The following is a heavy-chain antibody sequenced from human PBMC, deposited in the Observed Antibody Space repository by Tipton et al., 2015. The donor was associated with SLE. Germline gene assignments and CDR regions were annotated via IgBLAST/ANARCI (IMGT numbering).Heavy chain of an antibody. CDR3: ARAGFSRNWYMYWHFDP. Sequence: LRLSCAVYGRSFIGSYWTWIRQPPGKGLEWIGDIDHSGVTHYNPSLKSRVTISRDTSGNHFSLNLNSVTAADTAVYYCARAGFSRNWYMYWHFDPWGRGTLVTVSS. V-gene: IGHV4-34*01. CDR2: IDHSGVT. CDR1: GRSFIGSY. J-gene: IGHJ2*01. D-gene: IGHD6-13*01.